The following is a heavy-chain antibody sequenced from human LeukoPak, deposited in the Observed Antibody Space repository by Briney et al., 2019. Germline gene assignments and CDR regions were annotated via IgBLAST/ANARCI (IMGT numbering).Heavy chain of an antibody. V-gene: IGHV3-48*03. CDR3: ARGSPSYGGIVFDY. CDR2: ISSSGSTI. CDR1: GFTFSSYE. D-gene: IGHD4-23*01. Sequence: PRGSLRLSCAASGFTFSSYEMNWVRQAPGKGLEWVSYISSSGSTIYYTDSMKGRFTISRDNAKKSLFLQMNSLRAEDTAVYYCARGSPSYGGIVFDYWGQGTPVTVSS. J-gene: IGHJ4*02.